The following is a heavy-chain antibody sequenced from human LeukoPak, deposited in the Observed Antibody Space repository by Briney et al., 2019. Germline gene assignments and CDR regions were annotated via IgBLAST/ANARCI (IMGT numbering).Heavy chain of an antibody. Sequence: LSGGSLRLSCAPSGFTVSSNYMSWVRQAPGKGLEWVSVIYGGGSTYYADSVKGRFTISRDNSKNTLYLQMNSLRAEDTAVYYCAGYYGDHFDPWGQGTLVTVSS. CDR2: IYGGGST. J-gene: IGHJ5*02. CDR1: GFTVSSNY. V-gene: IGHV3-66*01. D-gene: IGHD4-17*01. CDR3: AGYYGDHFDP.